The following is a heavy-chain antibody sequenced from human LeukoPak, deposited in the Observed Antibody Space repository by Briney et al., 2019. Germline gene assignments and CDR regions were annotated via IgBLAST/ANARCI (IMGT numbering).Heavy chain of an antibody. J-gene: IGHJ4*02. V-gene: IGHV4-34*01. CDR3: ARGGIWMGATASY. CDR2: INHSGST. Sequence: SESLSLTCAVYGGSFSGYYWSWIRQPPGKGLEWIGEINHSGSTNYNPSLKSRVTISVDTSKNQFSLKLSSVTAADTAVYYCARGGIWMGATASYWGQGTLVTVSS. D-gene: IGHD1-26*01. CDR1: GGSFSGYY.